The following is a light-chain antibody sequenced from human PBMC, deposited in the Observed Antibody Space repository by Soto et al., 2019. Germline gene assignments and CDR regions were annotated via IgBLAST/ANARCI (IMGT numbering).Light chain of an antibody. CDR1: NSDVGSYNL. V-gene: IGLV2-23*01. Sequence: QSALTQPASVSGSPGQSITISCTGTNSDVGSYNLVSWYQHHPSKAPKLMVYEGSRRPSGVSNRFSGSKSGNTASLTISGLQAEDEADYFCCSYAGTSGAHWVFGGGTQLTVL. CDR2: EGS. CDR3: CSYAGTSGAHWV. J-gene: IGLJ3*02.